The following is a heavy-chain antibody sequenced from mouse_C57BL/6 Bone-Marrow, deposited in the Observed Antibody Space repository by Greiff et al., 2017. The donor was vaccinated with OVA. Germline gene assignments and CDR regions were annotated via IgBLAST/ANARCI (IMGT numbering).Heavy chain of an antibody. CDR3: TRRELATVVPYYYAMDY. V-gene: IGHV1-15*01. CDR1: GYTFTDYE. CDR2: IDPETGGT. D-gene: IGHD1-1*01. Sequence: QVQLKQSGAELVRPGASVTLSCKASGYTFTDYEMHWVKQTPVHGLEWIGAIDPETGGTAYNQKFKGKAILTADKSSSTAYMELRSLTSEDSAVYYCTRRELATVVPYYYAMDYWGQGTSVTVSS. J-gene: IGHJ4*01.